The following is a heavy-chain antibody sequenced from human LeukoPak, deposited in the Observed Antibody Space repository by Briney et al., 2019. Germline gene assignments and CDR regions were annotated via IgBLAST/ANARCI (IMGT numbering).Heavy chain of an antibody. CDR1: GGAFSSYA. CDR3: ARDQFSRVVQLWLGRMDV. V-gene: IGHV1-69*01. J-gene: IGHJ6*02. Sequence: SVKVSCKASGGAFSSYAISWVRQAPGQGLEWMGGIIPIFGTANYAQKFQGRVTITADESTSTAYMELSSLRSEDTAVYYCARDQFSRVVQLWLGRMDVWGQGTTVTVSS. CDR2: IIPIFGTA. D-gene: IGHD5-18*01.